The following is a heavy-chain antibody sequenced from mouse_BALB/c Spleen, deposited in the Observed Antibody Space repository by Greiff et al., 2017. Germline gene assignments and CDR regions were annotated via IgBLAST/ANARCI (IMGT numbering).Heavy chain of an antibody. D-gene: IGHD2-1*01. V-gene: IGHV2-6-4*01. CDR3: ARSTMVTTCAMDY. Sequence: VQGVESGPGLVAPSQSLSITCTVSGFSLSRYSVHWVRQPPGKGLEWLGMIWGGGSTDYNSALKSRLSISKDNSKSQVFLKMNSLQTDDTAMYYCARSTMVTTCAMDYWGQGTSVTVSS. CDR1: GFSLSRYS. J-gene: IGHJ4*01. CDR2: IWGGGST.